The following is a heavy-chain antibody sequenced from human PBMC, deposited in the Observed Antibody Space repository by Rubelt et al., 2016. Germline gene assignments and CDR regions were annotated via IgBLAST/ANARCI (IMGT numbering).Heavy chain of an antibody. V-gene: IGHV4-34*01. CDR1: GESFSTYY. CDR3: AREGSWSADQNYYGMDV. D-gene: IGHD6-13*01. Sequence: QVQLQQWGAGLLKPSETLSLTCAVYGESFSTYYLSWIRQPPGKGLEWIGEINHSGSTNYNPSLMGRVTISVDRSKNQFSLKLSSVTAADTAVYYCAREGSWSADQNYYGMDVWGQGTTVTVSS. CDR2: INHSGST. J-gene: IGHJ6*02.